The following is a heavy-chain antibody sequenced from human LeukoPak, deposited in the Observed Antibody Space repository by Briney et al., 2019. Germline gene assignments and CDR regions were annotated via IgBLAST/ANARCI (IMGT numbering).Heavy chain of an antibody. D-gene: IGHD6-13*01. V-gene: IGHV3-23*01. CDR3: AKATTISAAGSHFVY. Sequence: GGSLRLSCVDSGFTSSNYAMSWVRRAPGGGLEWVAAISGNGGTTYYADSVKGRFTISRDNSKNTLYLQMNSLRAEDTAVFYCAKATTISAAGSHFVYWGQGTLVTVSS. CDR1: GFTSSNYA. J-gene: IGHJ4*02. CDR2: ISGNGGTT.